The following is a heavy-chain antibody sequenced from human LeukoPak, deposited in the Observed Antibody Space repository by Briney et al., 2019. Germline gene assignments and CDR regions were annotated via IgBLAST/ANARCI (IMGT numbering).Heavy chain of an antibody. CDR2: ISSSSSYI. D-gene: IGHD3-3*01. J-gene: IGHJ3*02. Sequence: PGGSLRLSCAASGFTFSSYSMNWVRQAPGKGLEWVSSISSSSSYIYYADSVKGRFTISRDNAKNSLYLQMNSLRAEDTAVYYCARFITIFGVGESGAFDIWGQGTMVAVSS. CDR3: ARFITIFGVGESGAFDI. CDR1: GFTFSSYS. V-gene: IGHV3-21*01.